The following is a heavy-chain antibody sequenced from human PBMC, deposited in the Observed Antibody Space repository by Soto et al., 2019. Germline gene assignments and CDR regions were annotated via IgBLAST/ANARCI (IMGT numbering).Heavy chain of an antibody. CDR1: GWSFSGYY. CDR2: INHSGST. Sequence: AESLCLACAVYGWSFSGYYWSWIRQPPGKGLEWIGEINHSGSTNYNPSLKSRVTISVDTSKNQFSLKLSSVTAADTAVYYCARVAVFEWLFSYYGMDVWGQETTLTVSS. D-gene: IGHD3-3*01. J-gene: IGHJ6*02. CDR3: ARVAVFEWLFSYYGMDV. V-gene: IGHV4-34*01.